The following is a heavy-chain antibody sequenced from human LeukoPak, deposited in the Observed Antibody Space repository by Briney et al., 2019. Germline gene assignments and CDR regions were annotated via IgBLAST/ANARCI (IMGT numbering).Heavy chain of an antibody. D-gene: IGHD6-19*01. Sequence: SETLSLTCSVSGVSIINYYWSWIRQPPGKGLEWIGYIYHSGSTYYNPSLKSRVTISVDRSKNQFSLKLSSVTAADTAVYYCARARAVAGPWGMDVWGQGTTVTVSS. CDR1: GVSIINYY. J-gene: IGHJ6*02. V-gene: IGHV4-59*12. CDR2: IYHSGST. CDR3: ARARAVAGPWGMDV.